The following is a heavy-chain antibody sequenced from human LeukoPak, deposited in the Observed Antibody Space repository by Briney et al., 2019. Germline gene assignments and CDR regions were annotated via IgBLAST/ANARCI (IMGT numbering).Heavy chain of an antibody. J-gene: IGHJ4*02. Sequence: PGGSLRLSCAASGFTFSSYSMNWVRQAPGKGLEWVSYISSSSSTIYYADSVKGRFTISRDNAKNSLYLQMNSLRAEDTAVYYCARVYYYGSGSYYNVGGFDYWGQGTLVTVSS. CDR1: GFTFSSYS. CDR3: ARVYYYGSGSYYNVGGFDY. D-gene: IGHD3-10*01. CDR2: ISSSSSTI. V-gene: IGHV3-48*01.